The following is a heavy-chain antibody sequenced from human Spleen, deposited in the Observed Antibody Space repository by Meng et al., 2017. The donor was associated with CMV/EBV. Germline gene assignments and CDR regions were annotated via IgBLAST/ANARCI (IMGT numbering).Heavy chain of an antibody. CDR1: GVSVTSGPYY. CDR2: IYYSGST. D-gene: IGHD5-18*01. J-gene: IGHJ4*02. V-gene: IGHV4-61*01. CDR3: ARSPDTMMLLFDY. Sequence: SETLSLTCTVSGVSVTSGPYYWSWIRQPPGKRLEWVAYIYYSGSTNYNPSLKSRVTISLDTSKNQFSLNLSSVTAADTAVYYCARSPDTMMLLFDYWGQGTLVTVSS.